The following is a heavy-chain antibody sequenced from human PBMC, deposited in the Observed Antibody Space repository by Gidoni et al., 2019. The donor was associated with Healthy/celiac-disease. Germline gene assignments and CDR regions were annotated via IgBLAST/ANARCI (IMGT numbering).Heavy chain of an antibody. J-gene: IGHJ5*02. V-gene: IGHV3-33*01. Sequence: QVQLVESGGGVVQPGRSLRLSCAASGFTFSSYGMHWVRQAPGKGLEWVAVIWYDGSNKYYADSVKGRFTISRDNSKNTLYLQMNSLRAEDTAVYYCARDLGLAARLGWFDPWGQGTLVTVSS. CDR1: GFTFSSYG. CDR2: IWYDGSNK. D-gene: IGHD6-6*01. CDR3: ARDLGLAARLGWFDP.